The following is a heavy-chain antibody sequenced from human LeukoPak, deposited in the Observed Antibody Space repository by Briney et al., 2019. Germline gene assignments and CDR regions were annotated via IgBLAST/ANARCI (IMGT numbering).Heavy chain of an antibody. J-gene: IGHJ4*02. CDR1: GYTFTGYY. D-gene: IGHD6-13*01. Sequence: GASVKVSCKASGYTFTGYYMHWVRQAPGQGLEWMGWINPNSGGTNYAQKFQGRVTMTRDTSISTAYMELSRLRSDDTAVYYCARDQGSSWQREYYFDYWGQGTLVTVPS. V-gene: IGHV1-2*02. CDR3: ARDQGSSWQREYYFDY. CDR2: INPNSGGT.